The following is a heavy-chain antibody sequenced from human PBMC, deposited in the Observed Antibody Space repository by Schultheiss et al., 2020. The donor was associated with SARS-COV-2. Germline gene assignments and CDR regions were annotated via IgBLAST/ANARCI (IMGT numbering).Heavy chain of an antibody. CDR2: INPNSGGT. V-gene: IGHV1-2*02. J-gene: IGHJ6*02. D-gene: IGHD3-10*01. CDR1: GYTFTGYY. Sequence: ASVKVSCKASGYTFTGYYMHWVRQAPGQGLEWMGWINPNSGGTNYAQKFQGRVTMTRNTFISTAYMELSSLRSEDTAVYYCARLVVSGFGEFGWGMDVWGQGTTVTRLL. CDR3: ARLVVSGFGEFGWGMDV.